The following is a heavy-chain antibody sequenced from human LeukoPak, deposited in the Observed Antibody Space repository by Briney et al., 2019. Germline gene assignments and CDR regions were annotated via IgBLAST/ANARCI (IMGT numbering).Heavy chain of an antibody. D-gene: IGHD3-16*02. V-gene: IGHV4-39*07. CDR2: IYYSGST. J-gene: IGHJ4*02. Sequence: SETLSLTCTVSGGSISSSSYYWGWIRQPPGKGLEWIGSIYYSGSTYYNPSLKSRVTLSVDKSKNQFSLRLNSVTAADTAMYYCARSHDHLWGNYPDYWGQGTLVTVSS. CDR1: GGSISSSSYY. CDR3: ARSHDHLWGNYPDY.